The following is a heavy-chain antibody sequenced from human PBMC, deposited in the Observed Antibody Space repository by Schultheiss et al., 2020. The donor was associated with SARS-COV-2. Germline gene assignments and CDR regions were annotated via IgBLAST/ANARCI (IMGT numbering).Heavy chain of an antibody. V-gene: IGHV4-34*01. CDR1: GGSFSGYY. J-gene: IGHJ5*02. CDR3: ARGLNWFDP. CDR2: INDRGST. Sequence: SETLSLTCAVYGGSFSGYYWSWIRQPPGKGLEWIGEINDRGSTNYNPSFKSRVTISVDTSKNQFSLKLNSVTAADTGVYYCARGLNWFDPWGHGTLVTVSS.